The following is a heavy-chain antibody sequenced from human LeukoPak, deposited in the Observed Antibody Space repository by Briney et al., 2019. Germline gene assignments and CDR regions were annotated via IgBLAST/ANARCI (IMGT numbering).Heavy chain of an antibody. CDR1: GGSISSGDYY. J-gene: IGHJ4*02. D-gene: IGHD7-27*01. CDR3: ARDRTGDPTYSDY. V-gene: IGHV4-30-4*01. CDR2: IYYSGST. Sequence: SETLSLTCTVSGGSISSGDYYWSWIRQPPGKGLEWIGYIYYSGSTYYNPSLKSRVTISVDRSKNQFSLKLNSVTAVDTAVYYCARDRTGDPTYSDYWGQGTLVTVSA.